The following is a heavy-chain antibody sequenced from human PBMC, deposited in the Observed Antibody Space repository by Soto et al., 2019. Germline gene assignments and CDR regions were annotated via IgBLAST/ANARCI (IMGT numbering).Heavy chain of an antibody. V-gene: IGHV3-23*01. CDR1: GFTFSSYA. D-gene: IGHD3-10*01. Sequence: PGGSLRLSCAASGFTFSSYAMSWVRQAPGKGLEWVSAISGSGGSTYYADSVKGRFTISRDNSKNTLYLQMNSLRAEDTAVYYCAKDYYGSGSYYSYYYYYGMDVWGQGTTVTVSS. CDR3: AKDYYGSGSYYSYYYYYGMDV. J-gene: IGHJ6*02. CDR2: ISGSGGST.